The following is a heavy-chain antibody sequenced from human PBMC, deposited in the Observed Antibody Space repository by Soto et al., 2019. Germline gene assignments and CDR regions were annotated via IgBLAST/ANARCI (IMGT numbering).Heavy chain of an antibody. CDR2: IYYSGST. J-gene: IGHJ4*02. D-gene: IGHD3-3*02. CDR3: PSHASLSIGVTAY. Sequence: SETLSLTCTVSGGSISSSSYYWGWIRQPPGKGLEWLGSIYYSGSTYYNPSLKSRVTIFVDTSKNQFSLKLSSVTAADTAVYYWPSHASLSIGVTAYWGEETLVTFSS. CDR1: GGSISSSSYY. V-gene: IGHV4-39*01.